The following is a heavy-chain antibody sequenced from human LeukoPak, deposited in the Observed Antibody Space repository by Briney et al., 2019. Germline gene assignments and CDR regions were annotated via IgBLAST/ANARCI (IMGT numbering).Heavy chain of an antibody. CDR1: GGSTSSSSYY. CDR2: IYYSGST. D-gene: IGHD3-22*01. V-gene: IGHV4-39*01. Sequence: PSETLSLTCTVSGGSTSSSSYYWGWIRQPPGKGLEWIGSIYYSGSTYYNPSLKSRVTISIDTSKNQFSLKLSSVTAADTAVYYCATSQRGIVVVIGDYYFDYWGQGTLVTVSS. CDR3: ATSQRGIVVVIGDYYFDY. J-gene: IGHJ4*02.